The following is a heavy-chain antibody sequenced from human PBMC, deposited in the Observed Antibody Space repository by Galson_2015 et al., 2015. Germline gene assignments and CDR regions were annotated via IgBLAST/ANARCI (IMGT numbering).Heavy chain of an antibody. CDR3: ARHFYDYGDQGFDY. V-gene: IGHV4-59*01. Sequence: ETLSLTCTVSGGSISGYYWSWIRQPPGKGLEWIGYIYYSGSTNYNPSLKSRVTISVDTSKNQFSLKLSSVTAADTAVYYCARHFYDYGDQGFDYWGQGTLVTVSS. J-gene: IGHJ4*02. D-gene: IGHD4-17*01. CDR1: GGSISGYY. CDR2: IYYSGST.